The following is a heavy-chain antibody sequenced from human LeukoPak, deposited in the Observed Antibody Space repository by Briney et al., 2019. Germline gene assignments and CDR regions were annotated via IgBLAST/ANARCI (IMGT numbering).Heavy chain of an antibody. CDR1: GYTLTSYG. Sequence: ASVKVSCKASGYTLTSYGISWVRQAPGQGLEWMGWISAYNGNTNYAQKLQGRVTMTTDTSTSTAYMELRSLRSDDTAVYYCARGGSGWYSWKYYFDYWGQGTLVTVSS. CDR3: ARGGSGWYSWKYYFDY. V-gene: IGHV1-18*04. CDR2: ISAYNGNT. D-gene: IGHD6-19*01. J-gene: IGHJ4*02.